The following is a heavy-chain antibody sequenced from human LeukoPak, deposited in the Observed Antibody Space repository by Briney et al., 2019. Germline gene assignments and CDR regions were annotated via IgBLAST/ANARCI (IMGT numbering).Heavy chain of an antibody. D-gene: IGHD3-3*01. CDR1: GFTFSSYA. CDR2: ISGSGGST. J-gene: IGHJ4*02. CDR3: AKSYYDFWSGYGTEFDY. Sequence: GALRLSCAASGFTFSSYAMSWVRQAPGKGLEWVSAISGSGGSTYYADSVKGRFTISRDNSKNTLYLQMNSLRAEDTTVYYCAKSYYDFWSGYGTEFDYWGQGTLVTVSS. V-gene: IGHV3-23*01.